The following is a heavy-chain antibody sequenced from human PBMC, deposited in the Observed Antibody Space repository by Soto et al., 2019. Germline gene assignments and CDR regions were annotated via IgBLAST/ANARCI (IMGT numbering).Heavy chain of an antibody. CDR1: GYSFTNYW. J-gene: IGHJ4*02. Sequence: GESLKISCKGSGYSFTNYWIGWVRQMSGKGLEWMGIIYPGDSDTNYSPSFQGQVTISADKSISTAYLQWSRLKASDSAMYYCARREVATTHSDQWGQGTLVTVSS. CDR3: ARREVATTHSDQ. D-gene: IGHD5-12*01. CDR2: IYPGDSDT. V-gene: IGHV5-51*01.